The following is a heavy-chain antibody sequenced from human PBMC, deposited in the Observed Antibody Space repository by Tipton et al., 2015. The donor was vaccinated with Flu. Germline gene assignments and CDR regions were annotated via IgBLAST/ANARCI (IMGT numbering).Heavy chain of an antibody. D-gene: IGHD1-1*01. J-gene: IGHJ4*02. CDR2: IYYNGST. CDR3: ARDMNGEYFDY. Sequence: TLSLTCTVSGGSISSYYWSWIRQPPGKGLEWIGYIYYNGSTNYNPSLKSRVTISVDTSKNQFSLKLSSVTAADTAVYYCARDMNGEYFDYWGQGTLVTVSS. CDR1: GGSISSYY. V-gene: IGHV4-59*01.